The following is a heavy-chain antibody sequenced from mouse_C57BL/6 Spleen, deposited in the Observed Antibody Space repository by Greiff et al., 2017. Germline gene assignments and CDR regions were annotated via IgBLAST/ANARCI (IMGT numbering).Heavy chain of an antibody. Sequence: VQLQQSGAELVRPGTSVKVSCKASGYAFTNYLIEWVKQRPGQGLEWIGVINPGSGGTNCNEKFKGKATLTADKSSSTAYMPLSSLTSEDSAVYFCARGPYYSNSYYFDYWGQGTTLTVSS. CDR2: INPGSGGT. J-gene: IGHJ2*01. D-gene: IGHD2-5*01. V-gene: IGHV1-54*01. CDR1: GYAFTNYL. CDR3: ARGPYYSNSYYFDY.